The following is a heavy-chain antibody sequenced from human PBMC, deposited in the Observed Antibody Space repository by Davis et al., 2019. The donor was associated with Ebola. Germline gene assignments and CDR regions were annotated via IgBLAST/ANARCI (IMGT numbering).Heavy chain of an antibody. J-gene: IGHJ4*02. CDR1: GGSFSGYY. CDR3: ARQEGYCTGGVCYTTTIFDY. CDR2: IYYSGST. V-gene: IGHV4-59*08. Sequence: PSETLSLTCAVYGGSFSGYYWSWIRQPPGKGLEWIGYIYYSGSTNYNPSLKSRVTISVDTSKNQFSLKLSSVTAADTAVYYCARQEGYCTGGVCYTTTIFDYWGQGTLVTVSS. D-gene: IGHD2-8*02.